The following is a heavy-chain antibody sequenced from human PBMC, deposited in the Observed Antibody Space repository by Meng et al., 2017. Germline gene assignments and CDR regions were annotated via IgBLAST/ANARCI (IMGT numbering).Heavy chain of an antibody. V-gene: IGHV1-2*06. CDR3: ARDEDISAAGKLFGDY. D-gene: IGHD6-13*01. CDR2: IDPNNDHT. CDR1: GYTFAAYW. J-gene: IGHJ4*02. Sequence: HGHRAQSGPEGKKPGASVKLSCKPSGYTFAAYWIHWLRQAPGQGLEWMGRIDPNNDHTQYAQNFQGRVTMTSDTSISTVYMELNGLRSDDTAVYYCARDEDISAAGKLFGDYWGQGTLVTVSS.